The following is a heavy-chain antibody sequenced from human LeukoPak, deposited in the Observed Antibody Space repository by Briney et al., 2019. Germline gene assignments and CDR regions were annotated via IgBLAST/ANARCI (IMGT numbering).Heavy chain of an antibody. CDR3: ARLTQITAWYIRY. V-gene: IGHV4-59*08. CDR2: VYYSGGT. Sequence: SETLSLTCTVSGGSINSYYWSWIRQPPGKGLEWIGQVYYSGGTNYNPSLKSRVSISVDTPKNQLSLKLSSVTAADTAVYYCARLTQITAWYIRYWGQGTLVTVSS. D-gene: IGHD6-13*01. J-gene: IGHJ4*02. CDR1: GGSINSYY.